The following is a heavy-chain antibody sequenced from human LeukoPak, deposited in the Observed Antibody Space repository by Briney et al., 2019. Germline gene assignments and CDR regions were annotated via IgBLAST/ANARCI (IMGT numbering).Heavy chain of an antibody. J-gene: IGHJ4*02. CDR1: GGSISSSSYY. D-gene: IGHD4-17*01. Sequence: PSETLSLTCTVSGGSISSSSYYWGWIRQPPGKGLEWIGSIYYSGSTYYNPSLKSRVTISVDTSMNQFSLKLSSVTAADTAVYYCARDHDYGDYSDYWGQGTLVTVSS. V-gene: IGHV4-39*07. CDR3: ARDHDYGDYSDY. CDR2: IYYSGST.